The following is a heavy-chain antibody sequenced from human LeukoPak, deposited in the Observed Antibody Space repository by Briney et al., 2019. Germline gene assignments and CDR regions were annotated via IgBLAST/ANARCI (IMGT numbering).Heavy chain of an antibody. J-gene: IGHJ4*02. Sequence: GGSLRLSCAASGFSVSSNYMSWVRQAPGKGLEWVSVISSGGYTYYADSVKGRFTISRDNSKNTLYLQMNSLSAEDTAVYYCARVGTYYYDSSGYYYWGQGTLVTVSS. V-gene: IGHV3-53*01. D-gene: IGHD3-22*01. CDR3: ARVGTYYYDSSGYYY. CDR1: GFSVSSNY. CDR2: ISSGGYT.